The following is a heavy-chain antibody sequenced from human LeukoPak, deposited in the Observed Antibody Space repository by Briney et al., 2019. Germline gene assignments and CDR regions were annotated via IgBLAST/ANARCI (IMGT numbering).Heavy chain of an antibody. J-gene: IGHJ4*02. CDR1: GGSISSYY. V-gene: IGHV4-4*07. CDR2: IYTSGST. Sequence: PSETLSLTCTVSGGSISSYYWSWIRQPAGKGLEWIGRIYTSGSTNYHPSLKRRVPMSVDPSKNPFSLKLSSVTAADTAVYYCAREGGAYCGGDCYPNFDYWGQGTLVTVSS. D-gene: IGHD2-21*01. CDR3: AREGGAYCGGDCYPNFDY.